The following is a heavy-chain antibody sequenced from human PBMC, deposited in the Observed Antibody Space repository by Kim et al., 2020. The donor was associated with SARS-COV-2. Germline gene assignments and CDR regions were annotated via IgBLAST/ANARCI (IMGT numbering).Heavy chain of an antibody. CDR2: INPNSGGT. Sequence: ASVKVSCKASGYTFTGYYMHWVRQAPGQGLEWMGRINPNSGGTNYAQKFQGRVTMTRDTSISTAYMELSRLRSDDTAVYYCARYYYDTSGYYYYYGMDVWGQGTTVTVSS. D-gene: IGHD3-22*01. J-gene: IGHJ6*02. CDR1: GYTFTGYY. CDR3: ARYYYDTSGYYYYYGMDV. V-gene: IGHV1-2*06.